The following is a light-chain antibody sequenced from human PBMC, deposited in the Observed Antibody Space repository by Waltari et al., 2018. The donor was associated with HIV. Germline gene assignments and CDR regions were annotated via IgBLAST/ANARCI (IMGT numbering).Light chain of an antibody. Sequence: QSVLTQPPSVSAAPGQTVNFSCSGSTSNIGNNYVSWYQQLPGTAPKLLIYENNGRPSWIPDRFSGSKSGTSATLGVTGLQTGDEADYYCATWDTNLIGVVFGGGTKLTVL. CDR1: TSNIGNNY. CDR3: ATWDTNLIGVV. J-gene: IGLJ2*01. CDR2: ENN. V-gene: IGLV1-51*01.